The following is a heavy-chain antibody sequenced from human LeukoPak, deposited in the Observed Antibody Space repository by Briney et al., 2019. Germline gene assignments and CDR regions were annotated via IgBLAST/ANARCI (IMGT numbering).Heavy chain of an antibody. Sequence: GASVKVSCKASGYTFTSYGISWVRQAPGQGLEWMGWISAYNGNTNYAQKLQGRVTMTTDTSTSTAYMELRSLRSDDTAVYYCARDLRGDAVFSDYYGMDVWGQGTTVTVSS. CDR2: ISAYNGNT. V-gene: IGHV1-18*01. J-gene: IGHJ6*02. CDR3: ARDLRGDAVFSDYYGMDV. D-gene: IGHD3-10*01. CDR1: GYTFTSYG.